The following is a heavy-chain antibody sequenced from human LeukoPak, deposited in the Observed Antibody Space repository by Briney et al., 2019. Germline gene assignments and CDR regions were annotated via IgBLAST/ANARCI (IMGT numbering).Heavy chain of an antibody. J-gene: IGHJ4*02. Sequence: GGSLRLSCAASGFIFSDNAMHWVRQAPGKGLEWVTNISHDGREKYCVDSVKGRFTISRDNAKNSLYLQMNSLRAEDTAVYYCAREGPMTRSGSYDYWGRGTLVTVSS. V-gene: IGHV3-7*03. D-gene: IGHD1-26*01. CDR3: AREGPMTRSGSYDY. CDR1: GFIFSDNA. CDR2: ISHDGREK.